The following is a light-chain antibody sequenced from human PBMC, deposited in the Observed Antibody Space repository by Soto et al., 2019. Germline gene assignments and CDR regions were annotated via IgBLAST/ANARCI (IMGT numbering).Light chain of an antibody. CDR3: QTWATGPDWV. Sequence: QLVLTQSPSASASLGASVKLTCTLSSGHSTYTITWHQQQPDKGPRFLMNVDSDGSHTKGDGIPDRFSGSSSGAERYLTISSLQSEDEADYYCQTWATGPDWVFGGGTKLTVL. CDR1: SGHSTYT. V-gene: IGLV4-69*01. J-gene: IGLJ3*02. CDR2: VDSDGSH.